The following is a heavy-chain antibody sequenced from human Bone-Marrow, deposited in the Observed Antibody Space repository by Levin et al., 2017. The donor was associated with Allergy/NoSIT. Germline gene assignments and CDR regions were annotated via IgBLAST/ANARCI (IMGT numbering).Heavy chain of an antibody. J-gene: IGHJ4*02. V-gene: IGHV3-48*02. CDR1: GFTFSSYS. CDR2: ISSSSSTI. D-gene: IGHD3-22*01. CDR3: ARETTDYYDSSGYYYFDY. Sequence: GESLKISCAASGFTFSSYSMNWVRQAPGKGLEWVSYISSSSSTIYYADSVKGRFTISRDNAKNSLYLQMNSLRDEDTAVYYCARETTDYYDSSGYYYFDYWGQGTLVTVSS.